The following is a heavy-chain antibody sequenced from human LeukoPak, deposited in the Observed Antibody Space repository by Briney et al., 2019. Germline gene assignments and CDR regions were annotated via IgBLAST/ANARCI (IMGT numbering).Heavy chain of an antibody. Sequence: ASVKVSCKASGYTFTSYDINWVRQATGQGLEWMGWMNPNSGNTGYAQKFQGRVTMTRNTSISTAYMELSSLRSEDTAVYYCARSRVDIVVVPAATYNWFDPWGQGTLVTVSS. D-gene: IGHD2-2*03. CDR1: GYTFTSYD. J-gene: IGHJ5*02. V-gene: IGHV1-8*01. CDR3: ARSRVDIVVVPAATYNWFDP. CDR2: MNPNSGNT.